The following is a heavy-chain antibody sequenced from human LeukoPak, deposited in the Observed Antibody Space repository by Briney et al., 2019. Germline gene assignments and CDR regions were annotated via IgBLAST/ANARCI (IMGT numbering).Heavy chain of an antibody. CDR1: GYTFTGYY. Sequence: GASVKVSCKASGYTFTGYYMHWVRQAPGQGLEWVGWINPNSGGTNYAQKFQGRVTMTRDTSISTAYMELSRLRSDDTAVYYCASRGHDSSSWYRHFDYWGQGTLVTVSS. CDR2: INPNSGGT. V-gene: IGHV1-2*02. CDR3: ASRGHDSSSWYRHFDY. D-gene: IGHD6-13*01. J-gene: IGHJ4*02.